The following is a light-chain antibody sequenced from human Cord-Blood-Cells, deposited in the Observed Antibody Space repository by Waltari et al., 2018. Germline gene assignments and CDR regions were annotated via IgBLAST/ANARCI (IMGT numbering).Light chain of an antibody. CDR2: DAS. V-gene: IGKV1-5*01. CDR3: QQYNSYSLT. CDR1: QSISSW. Sequence: IQMTQSPYTLYASVGDRVTTTCRTSQSISSWLAWYQQKPVKAPKLLIYDASSLESGVPSRFSCSGSGTEFTLTISSLQPDDFATYYCQQYNSYSLTFGGGTKVEIK. J-gene: IGKJ4*01.